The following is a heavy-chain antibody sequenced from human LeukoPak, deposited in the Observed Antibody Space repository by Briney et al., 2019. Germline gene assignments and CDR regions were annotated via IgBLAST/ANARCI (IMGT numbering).Heavy chain of an antibody. CDR3: ARSNGFGMDV. CDR1: GFTFSFNS. J-gene: IGHJ6*01. Sequence: GGSLRLSCAASGFTFSFNSMHWVRQGPGKGLVWVSRIKRDGSGATYADSVKGRVTISRDNAKNTLYLQMNSLRAEDTAVYCCARSNGFGMDVWGQGTTVTVSS. V-gene: IGHV3-74*01. D-gene: IGHD2-8*01. CDR2: IKRDGSGA.